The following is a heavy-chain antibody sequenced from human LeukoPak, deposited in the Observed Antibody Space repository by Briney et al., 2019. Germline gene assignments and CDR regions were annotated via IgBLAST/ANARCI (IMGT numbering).Heavy chain of an antibody. V-gene: IGHV4-30-4*07. CDR3: ARAPPLYYFDY. CDR1: GGSISSGSYS. CDR2: IYHSGST. J-gene: IGHJ4*02. Sequence: PSETLSLTCAVSGGSISSGSYSWSWIRQPPGKGLEWIGYIYHSGSTYYNPSLKSRVSISVHTSKNQISLKLSSVTAADTAVYYCARAPPLYYFDYWGQGTLVTVSS.